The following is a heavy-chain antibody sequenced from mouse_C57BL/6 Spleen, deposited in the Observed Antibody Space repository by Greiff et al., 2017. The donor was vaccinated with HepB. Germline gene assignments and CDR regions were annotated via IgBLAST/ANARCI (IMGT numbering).Heavy chain of an antibody. D-gene: IGHD1-1*01. CDR1: GYTFTSYT. CDR3: SRRGTTVESRYAMDY. CDR2: INPSSGYT. V-gene: IGHV1-4*01. Sequence: QVQLQQSGAELARPGASVKMSCKASGYTFTSYTMHWVKQRPGQGLEWIGYINPSSGYTKYNQKFKDKATLTADKSSSTAYMQLSSLTSEDSAVYYCSRRGTTVESRYAMDYWGQGTSVTVSS. J-gene: IGHJ4*01.